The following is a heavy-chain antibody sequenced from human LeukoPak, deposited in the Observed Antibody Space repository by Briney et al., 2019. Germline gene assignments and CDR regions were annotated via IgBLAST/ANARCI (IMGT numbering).Heavy chain of an antibody. Sequence: GGSLRLSCGASGYTFSSYAMHWVRQAPDKGVEGVAVISYDGSNKYYADSVKGRFTISRDNSKNTLYLQMNSLRAEDTAVYYCARAKGDPRHWYFDLWGRGTLVTVSS. CDR2: ISYDGSNK. CDR1: GYTFSSYA. D-gene: IGHD2-21*02. CDR3: ARAKGDPRHWYFDL. J-gene: IGHJ2*01. V-gene: IGHV3-30-3*01.